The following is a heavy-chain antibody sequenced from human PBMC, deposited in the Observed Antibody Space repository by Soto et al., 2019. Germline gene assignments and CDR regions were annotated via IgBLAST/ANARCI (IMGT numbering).Heavy chain of an antibody. CDR3: AHRKIGSNIFYFYGMDV. CDR2: IYWDDDK. V-gene: IGHV2-5*02. Sequence: QITLKEAGPTLVKPTETLTLACTFSGFSLSSRGAGVGWIRQPPGKALEWLALIYWDDDKVYSPSLKNRLTITKDTSKNQVVRTMTNMDPVDTATYYCAHRKIGSNIFYFYGMDVWGQGTTVTVSS. CDR1: GFSLSSRGAG. D-gene: IGHD3-9*01. J-gene: IGHJ6*02.